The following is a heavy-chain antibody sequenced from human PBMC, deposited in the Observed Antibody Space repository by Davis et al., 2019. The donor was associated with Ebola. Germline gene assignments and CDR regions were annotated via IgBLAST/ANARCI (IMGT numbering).Heavy chain of an antibody. CDR1: GFTFSSYA. CDR2: ISYDGSNK. Sequence: GESLKISCAASGFTFSSYAMHWVRQAPGKGLEWVAVISYDGSNKYYADSVKGRFTISRDNSKNTLYLQMNSLRAEDTAVYYCAKGLGSSGWYYFDYWGQGTLVTVSS. D-gene: IGHD6-19*01. V-gene: IGHV3-30-3*01. J-gene: IGHJ4*02. CDR3: AKGLGSSGWYYFDY.